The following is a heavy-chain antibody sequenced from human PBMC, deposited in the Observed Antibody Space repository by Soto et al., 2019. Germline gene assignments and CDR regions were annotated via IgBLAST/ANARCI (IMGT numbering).Heavy chain of an antibody. D-gene: IGHD2-2*01. CDR1: GFTFNIYS. V-gene: IGHV3-21*06. CDR3: AAGSSNTYYYFDY. CDR2: ISSTSVYI. J-gene: IGHJ4*02. Sequence: GGSLRLSCAASGFTFNIYSMNWVRQAPGKGLEWVSSISSTSVYIYYADSVKGRFTISRDNAKNLLYLQMNSLRAEDTAVYYCAAGSSNTYYYFDYWGQGT.